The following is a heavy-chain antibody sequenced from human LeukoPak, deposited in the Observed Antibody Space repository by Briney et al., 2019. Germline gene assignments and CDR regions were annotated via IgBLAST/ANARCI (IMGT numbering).Heavy chain of an antibody. CDR2: IYPGDSDI. Sequence: GESLKISCKGSGYSFTSYWIGWVRQMPGKGLEWMGIIYPGDSDIRYSPSFQGQVTISADKSISTAYLQWSSLKASDTAMYYCVRRRYDSSGYYWFDPWGQGTLVTVSS. CDR3: VRRRYDSSGYYWFDP. CDR1: GYSFTSYW. D-gene: IGHD3-22*01. J-gene: IGHJ5*02. V-gene: IGHV5-51*01.